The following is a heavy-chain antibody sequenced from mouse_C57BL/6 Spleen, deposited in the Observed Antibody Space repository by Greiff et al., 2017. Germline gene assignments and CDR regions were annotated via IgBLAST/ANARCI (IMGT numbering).Heavy chain of an antibody. D-gene: IGHD3-1*01. Sequence: QVQLQQPGAELVKPGASVKLSCKASGYTFTSYWMQWVKQRPGQGLEWIGEIDPSDSYTNYNQKFKGKATLTVDPSSSTAYMQLSSLTSEDSAVYYCARSGGRYFDVWGTGTTVTVSS. V-gene: IGHV1-50*01. CDR1: GYTFTSYW. CDR3: ARSGGRYFDV. CDR2: IDPSDSYT. J-gene: IGHJ1*03.